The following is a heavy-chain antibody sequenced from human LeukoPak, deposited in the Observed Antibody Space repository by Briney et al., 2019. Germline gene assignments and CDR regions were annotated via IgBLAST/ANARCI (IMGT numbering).Heavy chain of an antibody. CDR2: ISYDGSNK. D-gene: IGHD5-12*01. CDR1: GFTFSSYA. J-gene: IGHJ4*02. V-gene: IGHV3-30*04. CDR3: ARDREVATIVYYFDY. Sequence: PGRSLRLSCAASGFTFSSYATHWVRQAPGKGLEWVAVISYDGSNKYYADSVKGRFTISRDNSKSTLYLQMNSLRAEDTAVYYCARDREVATIVYYFDYWGQGTLVTVSS.